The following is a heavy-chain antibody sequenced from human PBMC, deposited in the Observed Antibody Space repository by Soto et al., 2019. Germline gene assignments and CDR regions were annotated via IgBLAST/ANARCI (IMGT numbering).Heavy chain of an antibody. CDR2: ISGSGGST. D-gene: IGHD2-2*01. CDR1: GFTFSSYA. Sequence: GGSLRLSCAASGFTFSSYAMSWVRQAPGKGLEWVSAISGSGGSTYYADSVKGRFTISRDNAKNTLYLQMNSLRAEDTAVYYCARVGREYCSSTSCEYYYYYMDVWGKGTTVTVSS. V-gene: IGHV3-23*01. J-gene: IGHJ6*03. CDR3: ARVGREYCSSTSCEYYYYYMDV.